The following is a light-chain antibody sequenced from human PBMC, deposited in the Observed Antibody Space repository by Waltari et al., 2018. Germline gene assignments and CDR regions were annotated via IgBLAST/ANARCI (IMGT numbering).Light chain of an antibody. CDR1: SSNIGAGYD. V-gene: IGLV1-40*01. CDR2: VNT. CDR3: QSYDSSLSGML. J-gene: IGLJ2*01. Sequence: QSVLTQPPSVSGAPGQRVTISCTGGSSNIGAGYDVHWYHQVPGTAPKLLIYVNTNRPSGVPDRFSGSKSGTSASLAITGLQAEDEADYYCQSYDSSLSGMLFGGGTKLTVL.